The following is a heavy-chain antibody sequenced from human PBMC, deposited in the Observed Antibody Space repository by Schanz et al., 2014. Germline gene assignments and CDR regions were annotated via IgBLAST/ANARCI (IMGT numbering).Heavy chain of an antibody. D-gene: IGHD5-12*01. Sequence: QVQLVDSGGGVVQPGRSLRLSCAASGFTFSRYGMHWVRQSPGKGLEWVAVVCYDGSKKYYADSVKGRFTISRDNAKNTLYLQMNSLRAEDTAVYYCAGAMATIRASSSDIWGQGTMVAVS. CDR3: AGAMATIRASSSDI. J-gene: IGHJ3*02. V-gene: IGHV3-33*03. CDR2: VCYDGSKK. CDR1: GFTFSRYG.